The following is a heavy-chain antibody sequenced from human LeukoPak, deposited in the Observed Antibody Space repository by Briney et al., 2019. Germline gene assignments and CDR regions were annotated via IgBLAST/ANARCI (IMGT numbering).Heavy chain of an antibody. D-gene: IGHD4-23*01. CDR1: GGSISSYY. V-gene: IGHV4-4*09. CDR2: IYTSGST. J-gene: IGHJ5*02. Sequence: SETLSLTCTVSGGSISSYYWSWIRQPPGKGLEWIGYIYTSGSTNYNPSLKSRVTISVDTSKNQFSLKLSSVTAADTAVYYCTLSWVETGWFDPWGQGTLVTVSS. CDR3: TLSWVETGWFDP.